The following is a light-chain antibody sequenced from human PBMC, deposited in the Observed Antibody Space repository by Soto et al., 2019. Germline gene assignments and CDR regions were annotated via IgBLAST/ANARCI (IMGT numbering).Light chain of an antibody. Sequence: DIQMTQSPSSLSASVGDRVTITCRASQSISSYLNWYQQNPGKAPKLLIYAASSLQSGVPSRFSGSGSGTDFTLTISSLQPEDFATYYCQQSYSTPPTFVPGTKGDIK. CDR1: QSISSY. CDR3: QQSYSTPPT. CDR2: AAS. J-gene: IGKJ3*01. V-gene: IGKV1-39*01.